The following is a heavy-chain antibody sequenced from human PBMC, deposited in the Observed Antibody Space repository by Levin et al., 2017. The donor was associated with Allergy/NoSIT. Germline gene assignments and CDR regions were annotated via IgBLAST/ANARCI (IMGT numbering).Heavy chain of an antibody. D-gene: IGHD6-19*01. J-gene: IGHJ4*02. CDR2: IWYDGSNK. CDR1: GFTFSSYG. Sequence: GGSLRLSCAASGFTFSSYGMHWVRQAPGKGLEWVAVIWYDGSNKYYADSVKGRFTISRDNSKNTLYLQMNSLRAEDTAVYYCARASGQWLVPAAGDYWGQGTLVTVSS. CDR3: ARASGQWLVPAAGDY. V-gene: IGHV3-33*01.